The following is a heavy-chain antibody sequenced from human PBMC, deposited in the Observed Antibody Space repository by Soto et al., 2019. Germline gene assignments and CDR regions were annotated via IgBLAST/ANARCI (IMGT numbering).Heavy chain of an antibody. CDR2: INHSGTT. V-gene: IGHV4-34*01. CDR1: GGSFSGYY. J-gene: IGHJ4*01. Sequence: PSETLSLTCAVYGGSFSGYYWSWIRQPPGRGLEWIGEINHSGTTNNNPSLKSRLTTSRDNAKNSLYLQLGSLRVEDTAIYYCVRGTPTPGLDIWGHGTPVTVSS. D-gene: IGHD1-1*01. CDR3: VRGTPTPGLDI.